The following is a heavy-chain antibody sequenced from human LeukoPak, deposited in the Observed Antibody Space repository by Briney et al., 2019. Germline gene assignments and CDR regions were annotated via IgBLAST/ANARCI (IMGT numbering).Heavy chain of an antibody. Sequence: GRSLRLSCAASGFTFSSYGMHWVRQAPGKGLEWVAVIWYDGSNKCYADSVKGRFTISRDNSKNTLYLQMNSRRAEDTAVYYCARDQQMELLDYWGQGTLVTVSS. CDR2: IWYDGSNK. J-gene: IGHJ4*02. V-gene: IGHV3-33*01. CDR1: GFTFSSYG. D-gene: IGHD1-7*01. CDR3: ARDQQMELLDY.